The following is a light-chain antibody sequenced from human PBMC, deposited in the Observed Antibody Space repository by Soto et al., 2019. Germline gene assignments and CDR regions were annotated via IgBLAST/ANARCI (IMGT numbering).Light chain of an antibody. J-gene: IGKJ5*01. CDR3: QQYGSSPIT. CDR2: DAS. Sequence: EIFLTQSPSTLSLSPVERATLSCRASQSVINYLAWYQQKPGQAPRLLIYDASTRATGIPARFSGSGSGTDFTLTISRLEPEDFAVYYCQQYGSSPITFGQGTRLENK. CDR1: QSVINY. V-gene: IGKV3-20*01.